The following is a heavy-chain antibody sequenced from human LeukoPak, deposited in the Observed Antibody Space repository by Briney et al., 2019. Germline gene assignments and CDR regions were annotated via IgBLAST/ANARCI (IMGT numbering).Heavy chain of an antibody. CDR2: IYHSEST. CDR1: GGSISSSNW. D-gene: IGHD3-22*01. J-gene: IGHJ4*02. CDR3: ASHDSSGFHDY. V-gene: IGHV4-4*02. Sequence: SETLSLTCAVSGGSISSSNWWSWVRQPPGKGLEWIGEIYHSESTNYNPSLKSRVTISVDKSKNQFSLKLSSVTAADTAVYYCASHDSSGFHDYWGQGTLVTVSS.